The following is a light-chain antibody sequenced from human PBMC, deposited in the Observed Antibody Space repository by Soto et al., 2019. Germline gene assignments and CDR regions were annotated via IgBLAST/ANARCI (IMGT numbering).Light chain of an antibody. CDR2: DAS. J-gene: IGKJ1*01. CDR1: QSISSW. V-gene: IGKV1-5*01. Sequence: DIQMTQSPSNLSASVGDRVIITCRASQSISSWLAWYQQKPGKAPKLLIYDASSLESGVPSRFSGSGSGTEFTLTISSLQPDDFATYYCQQYNSYSPSWTFGQGTKVEIK. CDR3: QQYNSYSPSWT.